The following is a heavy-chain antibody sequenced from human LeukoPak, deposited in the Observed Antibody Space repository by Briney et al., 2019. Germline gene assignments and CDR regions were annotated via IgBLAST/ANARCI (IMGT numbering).Heavy chain of an antibody. Sequence: SETLSLTCTVSGDSINAYYWSWTRQSPGKGLDWIGNIHYNGITNYNPSLKTRVTISVDTSKSQFSLKLNSVTAADTAVYYCAREHCGGTCCSYYLDYWGQGTLVAVSS. J-gene: IGHJ4*02. CDR1: GDSINAYY. CDR3: AREHCGGTCCSYYLDY. V-gene: IGHV4-59*01. D-gene: IGHD2-15*01. CDR2: IHYNGIT.